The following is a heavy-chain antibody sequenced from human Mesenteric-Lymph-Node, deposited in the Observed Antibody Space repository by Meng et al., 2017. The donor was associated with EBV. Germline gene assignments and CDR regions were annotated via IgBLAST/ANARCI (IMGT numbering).Heavy chain of an antibody. V-gene: IGHV1-2*06. J-gene: IGHJ5*02. CDR1: GGPFSSYA. Sequence: QVQVVQSGAEVKKVGSSVKVSCKASGGPFSSYAISWVRQAPGQGLEWMGRINPNSGDINYAQKFQGRVTVTRDTSIGTAYMELSRLTSDDTAVYYCARALVGCSSTSCYLDPWGQGTLVTVSS. CDR2: INPNSGDI. D-gene: IGHD2-2*01. CDR3: ARALVGCSSTSCYLDP.